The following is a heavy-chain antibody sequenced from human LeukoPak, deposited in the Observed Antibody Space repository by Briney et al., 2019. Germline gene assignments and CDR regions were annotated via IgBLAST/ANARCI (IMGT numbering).Heavy chain of an antibody. CDR2: ISGSGGST. CDR3: AKAWRGYDSGFYYYYYYMDV. Sequence: GGSLRLSCAASGFTFSSYGMSWVRQAPGKGLEWVSAISGSGGSTYYADSVKGRFTISRDNSKNTLYLQMNSLRAEDTAVYYCAKAWRGYDSGFYYYYYYMDVWGKGTTVTISS. D-gene: IGHD5-12*01. CDR1: GFTFSSYG. V-gene: IGHV3-23*01. J-gene: IGHJ6*03.